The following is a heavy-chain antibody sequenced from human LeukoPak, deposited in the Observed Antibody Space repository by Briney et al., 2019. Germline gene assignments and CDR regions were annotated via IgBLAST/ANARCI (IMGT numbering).Heavy chain of an antibody. CDR1: GGSISGYY. Sequence: SETLSLTCIDSGGSISGYYWSWIRQPAGKGLEWIGHMDTSGHTNYNSSLMSRVTMSVDTSKNQFSLRLTSVTAADTAVYYCARHWSHSVAQFGRSYWFDPWGQGTLVTVSS. D-gene: IGHD2-15*01. V-gene: IGHV4-4*07. CDR3: ARHWSHSVAQFGRSYWFDP. J-gene: IGHJ5*02. CDR2: MDTSGHT.